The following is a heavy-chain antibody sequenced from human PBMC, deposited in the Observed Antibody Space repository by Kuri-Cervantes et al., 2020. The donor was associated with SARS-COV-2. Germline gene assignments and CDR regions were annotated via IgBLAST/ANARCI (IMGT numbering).Heavy chain of an antibody. CDR1: GFTFSSYS. Sequence: GGSLRLSCAASGFTFSSYSMNWVRQAPGKGLEWVSSISSSSSYIYYADSVKGRFTISRDNAKNSLYLQMNSLRAEDTAVYYCARGRGGYGLMVYAIHYFDYWGQGTLVTVSS. V-gene: IGHV3-21*01. D-gene: IGHD2-8*01. J-gene: IGHJ4*02. CDR2: ISSSSSYI. CDR3: ARGRGGYGLMVYAIHYFDY.